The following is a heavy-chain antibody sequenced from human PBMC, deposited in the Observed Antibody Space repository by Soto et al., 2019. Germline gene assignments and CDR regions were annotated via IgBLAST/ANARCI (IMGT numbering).Heavy chain of an antibody. CDR3: ARQIYDSDSGPNYQYLFDS. CDR1: GYSFAGYW. CDR2: IDPSDSQT. D-gene: IGHD3-22*01. Sequence: KPLGESLKISCKGSGYSFAGYWITWVRQMPGKGLEWMGRIDPSDSQTYYSPSFRGHATISAAKSITTVFLQWSRLRDSDTAMYYCARQIYDSDSGPNYQYLFDSCGQGSLVTGSS. J-gene: IGHJ4*02. V-gene: IGHV5-10-1*01.